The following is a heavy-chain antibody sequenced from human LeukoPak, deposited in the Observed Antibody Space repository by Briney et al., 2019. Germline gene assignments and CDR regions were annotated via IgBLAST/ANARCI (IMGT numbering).Heavy chain of an antibody. CDR2: ISSSGSTI. J-gene: IGHJ3*02. V-gene: IGHV3-48*03. D-gene: IGHD2/OR15-2a*01. CDR1: GFTFSSYE. Sequence: GGSLRLSCAASGFTFSSYEMNWVRQAPGKGLEWVSYISSSGSTIYYADSVKGRFTISRDNAKNSLYLQMNSLRAEDTALYYCARDAVSYDAFDIWGQGTMVTVSS. CDR3: ARDAVSYDAFDI.